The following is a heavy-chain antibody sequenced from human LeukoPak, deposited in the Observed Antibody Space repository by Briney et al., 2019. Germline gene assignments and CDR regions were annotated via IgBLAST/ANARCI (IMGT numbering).Heavy chain of an antibody. CDR3: ARVGTVAGTERDFDY. J-gene: IGHJ4*02. D-gene: IGHD6-19*01. V-gene: IGHV3-48*01. CDR2: ISSSSSTI. CDR1: GFTFSSYS. Sequence: QSGGSLRLSCAASGFTFSSYSMSWVRQAPGKGLEWVSYISSSSSTIYYADSVKGRFTISRDNAKNSLYLQMNSLRAEDTAVYYCARVGTVAGTERDFDYWGQGTLVTVSS.